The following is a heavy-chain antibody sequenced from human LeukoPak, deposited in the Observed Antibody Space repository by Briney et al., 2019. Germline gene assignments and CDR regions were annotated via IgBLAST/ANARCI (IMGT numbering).Heavy chain of an antibody. V-gene: IGHV4-31*03. CDR2: INHSGST. CDR3: ARGRRAVAGT. CDR1: GGSISSGGYF. Sequence: SETLSLTCTVSGGSISSGGYFWSWIRQHPGKGLEWIGEINHSGSTNYNPSLKSRVTISVDTSKNQFSLKLSSVTAADTAVYYCARGRRAVAGTWGKGTLVTVSS. D-gene: IGHD6-19*01. J-gene: IGHJ4*02.